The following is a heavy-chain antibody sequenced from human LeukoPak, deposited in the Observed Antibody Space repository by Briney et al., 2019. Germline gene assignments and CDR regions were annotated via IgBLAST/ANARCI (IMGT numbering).Heavy chain of an antibody. Sequence: ASVKVSCKASGYTFTSYGISWVRQAPGQGLEWMGWISAYNGNTNYAQKFQGRVTITADESTSTAYMELSSLRSEDTAVYYCARDPSMVRGEKTPYFDYWGQGTLITVSS. CDR1: GYTFTSYG. CDR3: ARDPSMVRGEKTPYFDY. D-gene: IGHD3-10*01. CDR2: ISAYNGNT. V-gene: IGHV1-18*01. J-gene: IGHJ4*02.